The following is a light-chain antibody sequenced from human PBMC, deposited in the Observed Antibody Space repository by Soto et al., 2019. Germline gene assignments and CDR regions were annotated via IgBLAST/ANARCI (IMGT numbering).Light chain of an antibody. CDR3: SSYTSSVYV. CDR2: DVS. V-gene: IGLV2-14*01. J-gene: IGLJ1*01. CDR1: SSDVGGYNY. Sequence: VLTQPASVSGSPGQSITISCTGTSSDVGGYNYVSWYQQHPGKAPKLMIYDVSNRPSGVSNRFSGSKSGNTASLTISGLQAEDEADYYCSSYTSSVYVFGSGTKVTVL.